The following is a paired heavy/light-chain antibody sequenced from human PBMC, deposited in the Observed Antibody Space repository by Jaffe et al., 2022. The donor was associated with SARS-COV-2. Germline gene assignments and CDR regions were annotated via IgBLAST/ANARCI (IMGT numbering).Heavy chain of an antibody. CDR3: TRGGVPYFDL. J-gene: IGHJ2*01. V-gene: IGHV3-30*04. CDR2: ISNDGSQE. Sequence: QVQLVESGGGVVQPGRSLRLSCAASGFTFNTYGMHWVRQAPGKGLEWVAVISNDGSQEYYGDSAKGRFTVSRDNSKNTMYLQMNSLRTEDTAVYYCTRGGVPYFDLWGRGTLVTVSS. CDR1: GFTFNTYG. D-gene: IGHD3-10*01.
Light chain of an antibody. CDR1: QSLVHSNGNTY. J-gene: IGKJ1*01. CDR3: VQATHFPWT. V-gene: IGKV2-24*01. Sequence: DIVMTQTPLSSPVTLGQPASISCRSSQSLVHSNGNTYLSWLHQRPGQPPRLLIYRISNRFSGVPDRFSGSGAGTDFTLRISRVEAEDVGVYYCVQATHFPWTFGQGTRVEIK. CDR2: RIS.